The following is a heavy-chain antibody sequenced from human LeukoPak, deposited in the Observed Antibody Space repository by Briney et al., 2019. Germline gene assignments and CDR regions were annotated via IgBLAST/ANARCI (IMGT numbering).Heavy chain of an antibody. CDR1: VGTFSSYA. J-gene: IGHJ3*02. CDR2: IIPIFGTA. Sequence: GASVQVSCKASVGTFSSYAISWLRQAPGQGREWMGGIIPIFGTANYAQKFQGRVTITVDKSTSTAYMELSSLGSEDTAVYYCARGRGTVIVVVIRGKWDYAFDIWGQGTMVSVSS. D-gene: IGHD3-22*01. V-gene: IGHV1-69*06. CDR3: ARGRGTVIVVVIRGKWDYAFDI.